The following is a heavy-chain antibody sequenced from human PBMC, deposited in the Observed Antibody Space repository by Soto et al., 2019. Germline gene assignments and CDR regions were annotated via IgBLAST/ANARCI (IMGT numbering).Heavy chain of an antibody. V-gene: IGHV1-69*01. J-gene: IGHJ6*02. CDR1: GGTFSSYA. CDR3: ARWQGSSTSLAIFYYYYYGMDV. CDR2: SIPISGTA. Sequence: QVQLVQSGAEVKKPRSSVKVSCKASGGTFSSYAISWVRQAPGQGLEWMGGSIPISGTANSAQKYQGTVSITAVESTSTAYIKLSSLRSEDTAVYYCARWQGSSTSLAIFYYYYYGMDVWGHGTKVTVSS. D-gene: IGHD2-2*01.